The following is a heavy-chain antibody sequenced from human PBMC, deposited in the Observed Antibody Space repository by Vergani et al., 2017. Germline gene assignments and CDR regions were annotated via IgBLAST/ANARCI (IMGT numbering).Heavy chain of an antibody. CDR1: GYTFTSYA. V-gene: IGHV1-3*01. CDR2: INAGNGNT. Sequence: QVQLVQSGAEVKKPGASVKVSCKASGYTFTSYAMHWVRQAPGQRLEWMGWINAGNGNTKYSQKFQGRVTITRDTSASTAYMELNSLRAEDTAVYYCARDPYCSSTSCHEIHWFDPWGQGTLVTVSS. CDR3: ARDPYCSSTSCHEIHWFDP. D-gene: IGHD2-2*01. J-gene: IGHJ5*02.